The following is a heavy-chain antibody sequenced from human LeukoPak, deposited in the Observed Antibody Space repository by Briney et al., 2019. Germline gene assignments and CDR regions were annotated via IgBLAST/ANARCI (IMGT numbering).Heavy chain of an antibody. CDR1: GGSFSGYY. CDR3: ARGPTGSGLRSRLYYYYGMDV. J-gene: IGHJ6*02. Sequence: SSETLSLTCAVYGGSFSGYYWSWIRQPPGKGLEWIGEINHSGSTNYNPSLKSRVTISVDTSKNQFSLKLSSVTAADTAVYYCARGPTGSGLRSRLYYYYGMDVWGQGTTVTVSS. D-gene: IGHD3-10*01. V-gene: IGHV4-34*01. CDR2: INHSGST.